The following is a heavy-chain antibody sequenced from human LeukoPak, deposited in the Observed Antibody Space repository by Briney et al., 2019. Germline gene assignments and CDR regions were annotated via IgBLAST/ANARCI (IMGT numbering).Heavy chain of an antibody. J-gene: IGHJ4*02. CDR1: GFTFSSYE. V-gene: IGHV3-48*03. Sequence: GSLRLSCAASGFTFSSYEMNWVRQAPGKGLEWVSYISSSGSTIYYADSVKGRFTISRDNAKNSLYLQMNSLRAEDTAVYYCARDNGSGSYLGYWGQGTLVTVSS. CDR3: ARDNGSGSYLGY. CDR2: ISSSGSTI. D-gene: IGHD3-10*01.